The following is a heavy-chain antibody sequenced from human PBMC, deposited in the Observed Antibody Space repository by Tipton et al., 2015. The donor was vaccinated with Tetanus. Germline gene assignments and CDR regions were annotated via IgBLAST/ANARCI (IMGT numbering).Heavy chain of an antibody. J-gene: IGHJ3*02. V-gene: IGHV4-31*03. CDR2: IYYTGTT. CDR3: ARRARGAVTGLGPAAFDI. CDR1: GDSIRSRSHY. Sequence: TLSLTCNVSGDSIRSRSHYWDWIRQPPGKGLEWIGYIYYTGTTYYNPSLKGRVSISVDTSRNQFSLKLSSLTAADTAVYYWARRARGAVTGLGPAAFDIWGPGTRVTFSS. D-gene: IGHD3-16*01.